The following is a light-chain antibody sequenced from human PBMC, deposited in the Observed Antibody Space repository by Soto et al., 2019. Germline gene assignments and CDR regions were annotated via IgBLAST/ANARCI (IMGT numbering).Light chain of an antibody. V-gene: IGLV2-8*01. CDR3: VSYAGGTYV. J-gene: IGLJ1*01. CDR2: DVN. CDR1: SSDVGGYIF. Sequence: QSPLTQPPSASGSPGQSVTSSCTGTSSDVGGYIFVSWYQQHPGKAPKLMIYDVNKRPSGVPDRFSGSKSDNTASLTVSGLQAEDEADYYCVSYAGGTYVFGTGTKVTVL.